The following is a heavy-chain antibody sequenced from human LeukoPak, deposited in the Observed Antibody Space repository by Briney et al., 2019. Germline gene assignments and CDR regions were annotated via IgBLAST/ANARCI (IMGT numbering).Heavy chain of an antibody. CDR1: GFTFSTFG. J-gene: IGHJ4*02. Sequence: GGSLRLSCAASGFTFSTFGMHWVRQAPGKGLEWVAVISYDGSNKYYAESVKGRFTISRDNSKNTLYLQMNSQRGEDTAVYYCAKGLYNSNGYGDWGFDYWGQGTLVTVSS. V-gene: IGHV3-30*18. CDR2: ISYDGSNK. CDR3: AKGLYNSNGYGDWGFDY. D-gene: IGHD3-22*01.